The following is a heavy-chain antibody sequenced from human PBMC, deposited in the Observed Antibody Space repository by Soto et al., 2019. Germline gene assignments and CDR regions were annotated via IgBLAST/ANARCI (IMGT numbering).Heavy chain of an antibody. CDR2: INAGNGNT. J-gene: IGHJ4*02. CDR1: GYTFTSYA. Sequence: ASVKVSCKASGYTFTSYAMHWVRQAPGQRREWMGWINAGNGNTKYSQKFQGRVTITRDTSASTAYMELSGLRSEDTAVYYCARGYYDFWSGSPLPFDYWGQGXLVTVYS. CDR3: ARGYYDFWSGSPLPFDY. D-gene: IGHD3-3*01. V-gene: IGHV1-3*01.